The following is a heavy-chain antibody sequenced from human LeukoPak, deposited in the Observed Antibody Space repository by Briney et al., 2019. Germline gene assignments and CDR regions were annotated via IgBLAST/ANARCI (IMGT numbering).Heavy chain of an antibody. CDR1: GFTFSSYG. CDR3: ARSPSPYCSSTSCYNYYYYYMDV. V-gene: IGHV3-33*01. Sequence: HPGGSLRLSCAASGFTFSSYGMHWVRQAPGKGLEWVAVIWYDGSNKYYADSVKGRFTISRDNSKNTLYLQMNSLRAEDTAVYYCARSPSPYCSSTSCYNYYYYYMDVWGKGTTVTVSS. CDR2: IWYDGSNK. J-gene: IGHJ6*03. D-gene: IGHD2-2*02.